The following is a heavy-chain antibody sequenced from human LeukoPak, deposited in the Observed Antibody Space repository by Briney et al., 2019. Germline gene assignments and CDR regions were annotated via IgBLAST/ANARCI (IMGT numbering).Heavy chain of an antibody. Sequence: ASVKVSCKASGYTFTSYGISWVRQAPGQGLEWMGWISAYNGNTNYAQKLQGRVTMTTDTSTSTAYMELRSLRSDDTAVYYCARGDAVVVAAPINYWGQGTLVTVFS. CDR3: ARGDAVVVAAPINY. CDR2: ISAYNGNT. D-gene: IGHD2-15*01. V-gene: IGHV1-18*01. CDR1: GYTFTSYG. J-gene: IGHJ4*02.